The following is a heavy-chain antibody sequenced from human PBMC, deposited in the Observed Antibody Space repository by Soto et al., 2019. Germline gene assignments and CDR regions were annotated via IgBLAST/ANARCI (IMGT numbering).Heavy chain of an antibody. CDR1: GGSFSDYY. CDR3: AGPYNCGSACYPAYSLDS. V-gene: IGHV4-34*01. CDR2: LNHSEST. J-gene: IGHJ4*02. Sequence: QVQLQQWCARLLKPSETLSLTCAVYGGSFSDYYWHWIRQSPGKGLEWVGKLNHSESTYDPSLKSRDTISLDTSNNQFSLTLSSVTAADTSVYYCAGPYNCGSACYPAYSLDSWGQGTLVTVSS. D-gene: IGHD2-21*02.